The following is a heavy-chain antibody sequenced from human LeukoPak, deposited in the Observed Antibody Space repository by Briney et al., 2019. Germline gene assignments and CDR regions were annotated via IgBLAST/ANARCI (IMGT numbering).Heavy chain of an antibody. V-gene: IGHV1-69*05. CDR1: GGIFSSYA. CDR3: ARDSLHRVATISPHFDY. Sequence: SVKVSCKASGGIFSSYAISWVRQAPGQGLEWMGGIIPIFGTANYAQKFQGRVTITTDESTSTAYMELSSLRSEDTAVYYCARDSLHRVATISPHFDYWGQGTLVTVSS. J-gene: IGHJ4*02. D-gene: IGHD5-12*01. CDR2: IIPIFGTA.